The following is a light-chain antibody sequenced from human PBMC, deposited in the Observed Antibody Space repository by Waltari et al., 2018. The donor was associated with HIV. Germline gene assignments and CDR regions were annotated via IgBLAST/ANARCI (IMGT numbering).Light chain of an antibody. CDR3: QQRSDWPPT. V-gene: IGKV3-11*01. CDR2: GAS. CDR1: QSVSSY. J-gene: IGKJ3*01. Sequence: EIVLTPSPATLSLSPGERPTLSCRASQSVSSYLAWYQQKPGQAPRLLIYGASSRATGIPARFSGSGSGTDFTLTISSLEPEDFAVYYCQQRSDWPPTFGPGTKVDIK.